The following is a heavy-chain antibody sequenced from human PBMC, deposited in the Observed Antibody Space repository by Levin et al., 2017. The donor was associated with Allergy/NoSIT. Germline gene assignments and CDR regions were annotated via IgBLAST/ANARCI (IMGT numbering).Heavy chain of an antibody. J-gene: IGHJ5*02. CDR3: AREVAAPGFNWFDP. Sequence: VASVKVSCKASGGTFSSYAISWVRQAPGQGLEWMGGIIPIFGTANYAQKFQGRVTITADESTSTAYMELSSLRSEDTAVYYCAREVAAPGFNWFDPWGQGTLVTVSS. CDR2: IIPIFGTA. D-gene: IGHD6-6*01. V-gene: IGHV1-69*13. CDR1: GGTFSSYA.